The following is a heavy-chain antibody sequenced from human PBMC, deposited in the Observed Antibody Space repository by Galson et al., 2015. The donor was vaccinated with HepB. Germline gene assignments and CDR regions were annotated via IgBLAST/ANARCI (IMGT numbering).Heavy chain of an antibody. Sequence: SLRLSCAASGFTFSSYSMNWVRQAPGKGLEWVSSISSSSSYIYYADSVKGRFTISRDNAKNSLYLQMNSLRAEDTAVYYCARDPSSGPGYGDWIDYYYYYGMDVWGQGTTVTVSS. CDR2: ISSSSSYI. CDR3: ARDPSSGPGYGDWIDYYYYYGMDV. V-gene: IGHV3-21*01. J-gene: IGHJ6*02. CDR1: GFTFSSYS. D-gene: IGHD4-17*01.